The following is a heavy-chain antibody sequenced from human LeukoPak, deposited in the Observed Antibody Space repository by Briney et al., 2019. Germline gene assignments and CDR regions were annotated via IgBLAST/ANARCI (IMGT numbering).Heavy chain of an antibody. J-gene: IGHJ4*01. CDR2: LSGSGITT. V-gene: IGHV3-23*01. Sequence: GGSLRLSCAASGFTFSNSAMSWVRQAPGKGLEWVSTLSGSGITTYYADSVKGRFTISRDNSKNTLYLQMNSLRAEDTAVYYCARGIYSSGWSYFDYWGHGTLVTVSS. CDR3: ARGIYSSGWSYFDY. D-gene: IGHD6-19*01. CDR1: GFTFSNSA.